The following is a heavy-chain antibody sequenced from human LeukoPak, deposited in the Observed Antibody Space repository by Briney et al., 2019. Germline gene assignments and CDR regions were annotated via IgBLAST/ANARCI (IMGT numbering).Heavy chain of an antibody. CDR3: AKSKALLWFGELLY. D-gene: IGHD3-10*01. CDR2: ISYDGSNK. V-gene: IGHV3-30*18. CDR1: GFTFSSYG. J-gene: IGHJ4*02. Sequence: GRSLRLSCAASGFTFSSYGMHWVRQAPGKGLEWVAVISYDGSNKYYADSVKGRFTISRDNSKNTLYLQMNSLRAEDTAVYYCAKSKALLWFGELLYWGQGTLVTVSS.